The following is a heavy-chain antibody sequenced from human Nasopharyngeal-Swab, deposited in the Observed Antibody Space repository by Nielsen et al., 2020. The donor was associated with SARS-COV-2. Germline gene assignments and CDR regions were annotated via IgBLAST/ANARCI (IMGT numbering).Heavy chain of an antibody. V-gene: IGHV3-30*04. J-gene: IGHJ6*04. CDR3: SRDPSIAVAGRGLGMDA. Sequence: GESLKISCVASGFSFNTYAIHWVRQAPGKGLEWVSVILPDGKKKYYADSVRGRFTTSRDNSKNTVYLQLNSLTVEDTAVYYCSRDPSIAVAGRGLGMDAWDNATTVTVSS. CDR2: ILPDGKKK. CDR1: GFSFNTYA. D-gene: IGHD6-19*01.